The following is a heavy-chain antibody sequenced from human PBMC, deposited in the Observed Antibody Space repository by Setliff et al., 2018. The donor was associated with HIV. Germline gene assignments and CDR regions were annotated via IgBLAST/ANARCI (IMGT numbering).Heavy chain of an antibody. CDR3: ARAIPLVPFDY. CDR1: GFTFRNYN. V-gene: IGHV3-21*01. Sequence: GGSLRLSCAASGFTFRNYNFNWVRQAPGRGLEWVSSISIGSGAAIYYAESVQGRFTVSRDNSKNSLYLQMNSLRAEDTAVYYCARAIPLVPFDYWGQGTLVTVSS. CDR2: ISIGSGAAI. D-gene: IGHD6-13*01. J-gene: IGHJ4*02.